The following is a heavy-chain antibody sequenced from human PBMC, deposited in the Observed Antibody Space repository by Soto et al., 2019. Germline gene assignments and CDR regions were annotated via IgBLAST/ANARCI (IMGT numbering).Heavy chain of an antibody. CDR1: GFTFSTYW. V-gene: IGHV3-7*01. CDR2: MSLDGSNK. CDR3: AREDWYRFDP. J-gene: IGHJ5*02. D-gene: IGHD3-9*01. Sequence: EVQLVESGGGLVHPGGSLRLSCVASGFTFSTYWMSWVRQAPGKGLEWVAYMSLDGSNKDYVDSVKGRFTISRDNARNSLYVQMNSLRGEDTAVDCCAREDWYRFDPWGQGTLVTVSS.